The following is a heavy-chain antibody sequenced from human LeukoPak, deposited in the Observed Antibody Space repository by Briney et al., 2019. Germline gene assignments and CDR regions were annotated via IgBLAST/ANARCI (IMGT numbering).Heavy chain of an antibody. CDR3: ARVVRYFDWYYYMDV. J-gene: IGHJ6*03. Sequence: SETLSLTCTVSGGSISSSSYYWGWIRQPPGKGLEWIGSIYYSGSTYYNPSLKSRVTISVDTSKNQFSLKLSSVTAADTAVYYCARVVRYFDWYYYMDVWGKGTTVTVSS. CDR1: GGSISSSSYY. V-gene: IGHV4-39*07. CDR2: IYYSGST. D-gene: IGHD3-9*01.